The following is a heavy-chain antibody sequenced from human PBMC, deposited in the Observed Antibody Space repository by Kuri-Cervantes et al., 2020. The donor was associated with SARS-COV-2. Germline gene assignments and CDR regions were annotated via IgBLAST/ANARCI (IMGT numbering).Heavy chain of an antibody. CDR1: GGSFSGYY. D-gene: IGHD1-26*01. J-gene: IGHJ1*01. Sequence: LSLTCAVYGGSFSGYYWSWIRQAPGKGLEWVAVISYDGSNKYYADSVKGRFTISRDNSKNTLYLQMNSLGAEDTAVYYCAKEMGATKYFQHWGQGTLVTVSS. CDR2: ISYDGSNK. CDR3: AKEMGATKYFQH. V-gene: IGHV3-30*18.